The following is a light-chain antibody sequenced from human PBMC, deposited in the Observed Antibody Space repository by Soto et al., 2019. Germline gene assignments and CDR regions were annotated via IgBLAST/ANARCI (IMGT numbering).Light chain of an antibody. CDR2: AAS. Sequence: DIQMTQSPSSLSASVGDRVTITCRASQSISSYLDWYQQKPGKAPKLLIYAASSLQSGVPSRFSGSGSGTDFTLTISSLQREDFATYSCQQSYRTPYTFGQGTKLEIK. V-gene: IGKV1-39*01. J-gene: IGKJ2*01. CDR1: QSISSY. CDR3: QQSYRTPYT.